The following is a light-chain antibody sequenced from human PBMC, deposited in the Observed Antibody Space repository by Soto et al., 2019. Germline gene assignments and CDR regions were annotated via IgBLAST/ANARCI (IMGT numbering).Light chain of an antibody. CDR2: DVS. CDR3: QQTYSTPLT. V-gene: IGKV1-39*01. J-gene: IGKJ4*01. CDR1: QNIGRY. Sequence: DIQMTQSPSTLSASVGDRVTITCRASQNIGRYLVWHQQKPGKSPKLLISDVSSLASGVPSRFSGSGSGTDFTLTISSLQPEDFATYYCQQTYSTPLTFGGGTKVDIK.